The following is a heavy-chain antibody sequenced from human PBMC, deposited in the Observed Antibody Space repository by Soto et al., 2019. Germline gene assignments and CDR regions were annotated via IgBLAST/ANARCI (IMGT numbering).Heavy chain of an antibody. Sequence: GSLRLSCAASGFTFNNYAMTWVRQAPGKGLEWVSSISLGDVSTYYADSVKGRFTISRDSSKNTLFLQMRSLRAEDTAIYYCPKGRAIVPCAYDYWGQGTLVTVS. CDR3: PKGRAIVPCAYDY. D-gene: IGHD2-8*01. CDR2: ISLGDVST. J-gene: IGHJ4*02. V-gene: IGHV3-23*01. CDR1: GFTFNNYA.